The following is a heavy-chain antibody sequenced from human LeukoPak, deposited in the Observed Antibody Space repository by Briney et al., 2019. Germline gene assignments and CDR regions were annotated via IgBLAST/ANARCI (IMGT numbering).Heavy chain of an antibody. D-gene: IGHD6-13*01. CDR2: IFPGDSDT. CDR3: ARFPTDSSSLFDY. V-gene: IGHV5-51*01. J-gene: IGHJ4*02. Sequence: GESLKISCKGSGYSFTNYWIGWVRQMPGKGLEWMGTIFPGDSDTGYSPTFQGQVTISVDKSINTAYMQWSSPKASDTAMYYCARFPTDSSSLFDYWGQGTLVTVSS. CDR1: GYSFTNYW.